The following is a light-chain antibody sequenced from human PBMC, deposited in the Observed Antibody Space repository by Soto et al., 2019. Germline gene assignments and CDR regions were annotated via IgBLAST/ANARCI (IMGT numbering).Light chain of an antibody. V-gene: IGLV2-14*01. CDR3: SSYTSSSTPYV. J-gene: IGLJ1*01. Sequence: QSALTQPASVSGSPGQSITISCTGTSSDVGGYNYVSWYQQHPGKAPKLMIYEVSNRPSGVSNRFSGSKSGNTASLTISGLQAEYEAHYYCSSYTSSSTPYVFGTGTKLTVL. CDR2: EVS. CDR1: SSDVGGYNY.